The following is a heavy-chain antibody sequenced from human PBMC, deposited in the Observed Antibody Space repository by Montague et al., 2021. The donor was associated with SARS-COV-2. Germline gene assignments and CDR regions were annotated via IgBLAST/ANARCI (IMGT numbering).Heavy chain of an antibody. V-gene: IGHV4-4*02. J-gene: IGHJ4*02. Sequence: SETLSLTCAVSGGSISSSHWWCWVRQPPGKGLEWIGEIYHSGSTNYNPSLKSRATISIDKTKNQFPLKLSSVTAADTVVYYCARGYQVRFLEWSSRQSTFDYWGQGTLVTVSS. CDR1: GGSISSSHW. CDR2: IYHSGST. D-gene: IGHD3-3*01. CDR3: ARGYQVRFLEWSSRQSTFDY.